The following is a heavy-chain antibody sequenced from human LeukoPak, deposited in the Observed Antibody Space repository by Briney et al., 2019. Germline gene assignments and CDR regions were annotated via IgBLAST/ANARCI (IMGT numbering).Heavy chain of an antibody. D-gene: IGHD6-6*01. CDR3: ARGVGSSLPYYYYMGV. CDR1: GFPFSSYT. J-gene: IGHJ6*03. CDR2: ISDNGGST. Sequence: GGSLRLFCAASGFPFSSYTLHWVRQAPGKGLEYVSVISDNGGSTNYASSVKGRFTISRDNSKNTLYLQMDSLRVEDMAVYYCARGVGSSLPYYYYMGVWGKGTTVTVSS. V-gene: IGHV3-64*01.